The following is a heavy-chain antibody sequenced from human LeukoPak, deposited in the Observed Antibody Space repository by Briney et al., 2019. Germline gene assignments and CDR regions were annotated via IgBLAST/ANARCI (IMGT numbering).Heavy chain of an antibody. Sequence: GESLKISCKGSGYSFTSYWIGWVRQMPGKGLEWMGIIYPGDSDSRYSPSFQGQVTISADRSISTTYLRWSSLKASDTAMYYCASPHGSGSYYNPKLWGQGTLVTVSS. CDR2: IYPGDSDS. J-gene: IGHJ4*02. CDR3: ASPHGSGSYYNPKL. V-gene: IGHV5-51*01. CDR1: GYSFTSYW. D-gene: IGHD3-10*01.